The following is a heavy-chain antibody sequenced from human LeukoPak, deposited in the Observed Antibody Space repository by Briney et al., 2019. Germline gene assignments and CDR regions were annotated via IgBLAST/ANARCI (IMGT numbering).Heavy chain of an antibody. D-gene: IGHD2-2*01. CDR3: ARAPSPAAMDLDY. Sequence: PSETLSLTCTVSGGSISSYYWSWIRQPPGKGLEWIGYIYYSGSTNYNPSLKSRVTISVDTSKNQFSLKLSSVTAADTAVYYCARAPSPAAMDLDYWGQGTLVTISS. J-gene: IGHJ4*02. CDR1: GGSISSYY. V-gene: IGHV4-59*01. CDR2: IYYSGST.